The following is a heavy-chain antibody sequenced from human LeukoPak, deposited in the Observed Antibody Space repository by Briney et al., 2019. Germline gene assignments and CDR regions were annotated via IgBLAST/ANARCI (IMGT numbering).Heavy chain of an antibody. V-gene: IGHV4-59*08. J-gene: IGHJ5*02. D-gene: IGHD2/OR15-2a*01. CDR2: IYYSEST. CDR1: GGSISSYF. CDR3: ARHSFPYCDSNTCSPYRWFDT. Sequence: SETLSLTCTVSGGSISSYFWSWIRQSPGKGLEWIGYIYYSESTNYNPSLKSRVTVSVDTSRNQFSLNLSSVTAADTAVYYCARHSFPYCDSNTCSPYRWFDTWGQGTLVTVSS.